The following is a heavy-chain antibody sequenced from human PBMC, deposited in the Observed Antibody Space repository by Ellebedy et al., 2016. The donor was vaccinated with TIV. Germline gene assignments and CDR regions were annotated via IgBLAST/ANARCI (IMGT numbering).Heavy chain of an antibody. CDR3: ARDSYGDHRH. CDR1: GFTFSSYA. J-gene: IGHJ4*02. Sequence: GGSLRLXXAASGFTFSSYAMSWVRQAPGKGLEWVSAISGSGGSTYYADSVKGRFTISRDNAKNSLYLQMNSLRAEDTAVYYCARDSYGDHRHWGQGTLVTVSS. D-gene: IGHD4-17*01. V-gene: IGHV3-23*01. CDR2: ISGSGGST.